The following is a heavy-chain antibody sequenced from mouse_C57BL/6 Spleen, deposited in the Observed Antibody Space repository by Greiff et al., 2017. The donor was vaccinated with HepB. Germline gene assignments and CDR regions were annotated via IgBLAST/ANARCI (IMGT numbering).Heavy chain of an antibody. V-gene: IGHV14-3*01. Sequence: EVKLVESVAELVRPGASVKLSCTASGFNIKNTYMHWVKQRPEQGLEWIGRIDPANGNTKYAPKFQGKATITADTSSNTAYLQLSSLTSEDTAIYYCARSGYGSSFYYAMDYWGQGTSVTVSS. CDR1: GFNIKNTY. J-gene: IGHJ4*01. CDR2: IDPANGNT. D-gene: IGHD1-1*01. CDR3: ARSGYGSSFYYAMDY.